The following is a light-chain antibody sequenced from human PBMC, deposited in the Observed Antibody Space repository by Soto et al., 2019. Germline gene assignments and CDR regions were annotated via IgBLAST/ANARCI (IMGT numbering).Light chain of an antibody. V-gene: IGKV3-15*01. J-gene: IGKJ1*01. CDR2: DAS. CDR1: QSVSSY. CDR3: QQYNNWPWT. Sequence: ELVLTQSPATLSLSPGERATLSCRASQSVSSYLAWYQQKPGQAPRLLIYDASNRATGIPARFSGSGSGTEFTLTISRLQSEDFALYFCQQYNNWPWTFGQGTKVDIK.